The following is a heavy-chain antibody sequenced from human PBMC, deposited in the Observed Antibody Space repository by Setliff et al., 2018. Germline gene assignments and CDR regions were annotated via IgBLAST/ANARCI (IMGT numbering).Heavy chain of an antibody. Sequence: KPSATLSLTCSVAGGSVSRTVYYWGWVRQSPGKGPEWVASIRDRGNTAYNPSRRSRLTISIDTSENQFSMKLISVTAADTAVYYCVRDLSGGQALWGQGTMVTVSS. D-gene: IGHD1-26*01. CDR2: IRDRGNT. V-gene: IGHV4-39*07. CDR1: GGSVSRTVYY. CDR3: VRDLSGGQAL. J-gene: IGHJ3*01.